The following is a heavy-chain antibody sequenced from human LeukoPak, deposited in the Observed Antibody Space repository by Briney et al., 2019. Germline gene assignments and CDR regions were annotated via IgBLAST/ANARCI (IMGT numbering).Heavy chain of an antibody. CDR2: ISSGSSYI. D-gene: IGHD2-15*01. J-gene: IGHJ5*02. CDR3: AKGGLGWFDP. Sequence: GGSLRLSCAASGFTFSSYSMNWVRQAPGKGLEWVSSISSGSSYIYYADSVKGRFTISRDNAKNSLYLQMNSLRAEDTAVYYCAKGGLGWFDPWGQGTLVTVSS. CDR1: GFTFSSYS. V-gene: IGHV3-21*04.